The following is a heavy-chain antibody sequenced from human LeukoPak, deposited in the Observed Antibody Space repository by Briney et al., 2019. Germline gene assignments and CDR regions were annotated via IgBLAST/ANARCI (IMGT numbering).Heavy chain of an antibody. Sequence: GGSLRLSCAVSGLTLSNYGMSWVRQAPGKGLEWVAGISDSGGGTNYADSVRGRFTISRDNSKNTLYLQMNSLGAEDTAVYFCAKRGVAIRVILVGFHKEAYYFDSWGQGALVTVSS. D-gene: IGHD3-22*01. CDR1: GLTLSNYG. J-gene: IGHJ4*02. V-gene: IGHV3-23*01. CDR3: AKRGVAIRVILVGFHKEAYYFDS. CDR2: ISDSGGGT.